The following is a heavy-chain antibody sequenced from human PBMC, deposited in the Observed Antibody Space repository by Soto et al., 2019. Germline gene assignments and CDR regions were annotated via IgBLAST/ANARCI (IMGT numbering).Heavy chain of an antibody. CDR2: VFYTGFT. CDR1: GASISGSYYY. J-gene: IGHJ4*02. D-gene: IGHD1-20*01. Sequence: SETLSLTCDVSGASISGSYYYWAWLLHPPGKGPEWIGSVFYTGFTSYNPSLESRVSVSVDTSRSQFSPKLSAVTAADTAVYYCATSQKGYNWNYFDHWGQGALVTVSS. CDR3: ATSQKGYNWNYFDH. V-gene: IGHV4-39*01.